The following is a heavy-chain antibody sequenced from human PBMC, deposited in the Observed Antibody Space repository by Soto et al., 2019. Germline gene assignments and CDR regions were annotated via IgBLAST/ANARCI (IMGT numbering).Heavy chain of an antibody. D-gene: IGHD3-3*01. J-gene: IGHJ3*01. Sequence: PGGSLRLSCAASGFTFSSYSMNWVRQAPGKGLEWVSSMTSGSTYIYYADSVKGRFTISRDNAKRSLYLQMNSLRAEDTAVYYCARDSTIFGVVIMTAFDVWGQGTMVTV. CDR3: ARDSTIFGVVIMTAFDV. V-gene: IGHV3-21*01. CDR2: MTSGSTYI. CDR1: GFTFSSYS.